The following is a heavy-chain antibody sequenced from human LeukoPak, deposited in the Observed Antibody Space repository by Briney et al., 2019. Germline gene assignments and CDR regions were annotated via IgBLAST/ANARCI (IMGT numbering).Heavy chain of an antibody. Sequence: SETLSLTCTLSGGSISSSYWSWIRQPPGKRLEWIGYIFYRGSTNYNPSLKSRVAISEDTSKNQFSLNLSSVTAADTAVYYCARGGYYGSGSDDAFDIWGQGTMVTVSS. D-gene: IGHD3-10*01. CDR1: GGSISSSY. V-gene: IGHV4-59*01. CDR2: IFYRGST. J-gene: IGHJ3*02. CDR3: ARGGYYGSGSDDAFDI.